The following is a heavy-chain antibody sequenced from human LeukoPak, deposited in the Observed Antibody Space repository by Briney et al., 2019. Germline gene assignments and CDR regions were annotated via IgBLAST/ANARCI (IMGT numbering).Heavy chain of an antibody. CDR2: IYSGGST. J-gene: IGHJ4*02. Sequence: GGSLRLSRAASGVTVSSHYMSWVRQAPGKGLEWVSVIYSGGSTYYADSVKGRFTISRDSSKNTLYLQMNSLRAEDTAVYYCVISPNTYYFDYWGQGTRVTVSS. V-gene: IGHV3-53*01. CDR3: VISPNTYYFDY. CDR1: GVTVSSHY. D-gene: IGHD2-2*02.